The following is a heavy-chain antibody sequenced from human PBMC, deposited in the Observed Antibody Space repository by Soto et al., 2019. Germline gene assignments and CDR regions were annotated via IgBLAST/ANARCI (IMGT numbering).Heavy chain of an antibody. CDR3: ARRNCGGDCLLDY. D-gene: IGHD2-21*01. CDR2: IYYSGST. CDR1: GGSISSYY. V-gene: IGHV4-59*08. J-gene: IGHJ4*02. Sequence: QVQLQESGPGLVKPSETLSLTCTVSGGSISSYYWSWIRQPPGKGLEWIGYIYYSGSTNYNPSLKSRVTISVDTSKNQFSLKLSSVTAADTAVYYCARRNCGGDCLLDYWGQGTLVTVSS.